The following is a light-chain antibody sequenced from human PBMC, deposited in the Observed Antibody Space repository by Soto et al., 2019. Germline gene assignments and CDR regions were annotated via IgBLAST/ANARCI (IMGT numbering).Light chain of an antibody. CDR1: QSVSSN. J-gene: IGKJ1*01. CDR2: GAS. V-gene: IGKV3-20*01. CDR3: QQYHSSPLT. Sequence: DIVMTQSPATLPVSPGERATLSCRASQSVSSNLAWYQQKPGQAPRFLIYGASSGATGIPDRFSGSGSGTDFTLTISRLEPEDFALYYCQQYHSSPLTFGQGTKVDIK.